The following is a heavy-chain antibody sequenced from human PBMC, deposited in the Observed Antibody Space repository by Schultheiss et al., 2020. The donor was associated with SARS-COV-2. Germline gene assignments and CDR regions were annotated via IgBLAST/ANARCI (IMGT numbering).Heavy chain of an antibody. D-gene: IGHD5-18*01. CDR1: GGSFSGYY. Sequence: SETLSLTCAVYGGSFSGYYWSWIRQPPGKGLEWIGEINHSGSTNYNPSLKSRVTISIDTSKKQISLNLRSLTAADTAFYYCARGEGYSYAYDYWGQGTLVTVSS. CDR3: ARGEGYSYAYDY. V-gene: IGHV4-34*01. J-gene: IGHJ4*02. CDR2: INHSGST.